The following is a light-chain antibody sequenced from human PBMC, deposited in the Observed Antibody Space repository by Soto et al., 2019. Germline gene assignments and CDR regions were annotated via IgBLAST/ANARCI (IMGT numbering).Light chain of an antibody. V-gene: IGKV3-20*01. CDR2: GAS. CDR1: QSIRSN. CDR3: QQYGSSPYT. J-gene: IGKJ2*01. Sequence: EIVMTQSPATLSVSPGERTTLSCRASQSIRSNLAWYQQKPGQAPRLLMYGASNRATGIPDRFSGTGSGTDFTLTISRLEPEDFAVYYCQQYGSSPYTFGLGTKVDIK.